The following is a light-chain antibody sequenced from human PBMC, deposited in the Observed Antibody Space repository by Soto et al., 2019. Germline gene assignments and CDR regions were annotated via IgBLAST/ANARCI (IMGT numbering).Light chain of an antibody. J-gene: IGKJ1*01. CDR2: GAS. CDR1: QSVSSSY. Sequence: EIVLTQSPGTLSLSPVERATLSCRSIQSVSSSYLAWYQQKPGQAPRLLIYGASFRASGIPDRFSGSGSGTDFTLTISRLEPEDFAVYYCQQYDSSPRTFGQGTKV. CDR3: QQYDSSPRT. V-gene: IGKV3-20*01.